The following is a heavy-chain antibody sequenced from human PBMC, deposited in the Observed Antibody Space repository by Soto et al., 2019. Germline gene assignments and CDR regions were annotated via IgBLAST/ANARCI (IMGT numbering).Heavy chain of an antibody. D-gene: IGHD6-19*01. CDR3: TSQASGWYPDY. J-gene: IGHJ4*02. CDR1: GGSISSGGYY. V-gene: IGHV4-31*03. CDR2: IFDSGTT. Sequence: QVQLQESGPGLVKPSQTLSLTCTVSGGSISSGGYYWSWLRQHPGKGLEWIGYIFDSGTTYYNPSLKXRXTXSXXPSKSQFSLRLTSVTATDTAVYYCTSQASGWYPDYWGQGTLVTVSS.